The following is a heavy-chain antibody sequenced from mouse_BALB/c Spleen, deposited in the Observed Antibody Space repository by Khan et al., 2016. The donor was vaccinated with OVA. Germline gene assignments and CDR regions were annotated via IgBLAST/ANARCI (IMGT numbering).Heavy chain of an antibody. CDR2: ISSGGSYT. D-gene: IGHD1-1*01. J-gene: IGHJ3*01. V-gene: IGHV5-6*02. CDR1: GFTFSTYG. CDR3: ARLAYYYNSEGFAY. Sequence: EVKLEESGGDLVKPGGSLKLSCAASGFTFSTYGMSWVRQTPDKRLEWVATISSGGSYTYYLDSVKGRFTISRDNAKNTLYLQMSSLKSEDTAMYYCARLAYYYNSEGFAYWGQGTLVTVSA.